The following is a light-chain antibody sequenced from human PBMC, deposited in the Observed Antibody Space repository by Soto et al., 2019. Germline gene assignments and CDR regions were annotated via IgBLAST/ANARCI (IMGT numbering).Light chain of an antibody. CDR1: SSDVGSYNL. J-gene: IGLJ2*01. CDR2: EGS. Sequence: QSALTQPASVSGSPGQSITISCTGTSSDVGSYNLVSWYQQHPGKAPKLMIYEGSKRPSGVSNRFSGSKSGNTAALTISGLQDDDVGDYDCCSYAGSSTVVVFGGGTKVTVL. V-gene: IGLV2-23*01. CDR3: CSYAGSSTVVV.